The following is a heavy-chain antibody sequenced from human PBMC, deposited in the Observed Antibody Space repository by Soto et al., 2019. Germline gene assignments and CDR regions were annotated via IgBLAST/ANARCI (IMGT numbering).Heavy chain of an antibody. V-gene: IGHV3-11*06. D-gene: IGHD3-10*01. CDR1: GFSFSDSY. CDR2: ISGSSGYT. J-gene: IGHJ6*02. Sequence: GRSLRLSCAASGFSFSDSYMSWVRQAPGKGLAWVAYISGSSGYTRYANSVKGRFTNSRDNAKNSMYLQMNSVRVEDTAVYYCARDRGGYGPPDVWGQGTTVTVSS. CDR3: ARDRGGYGPPDV.